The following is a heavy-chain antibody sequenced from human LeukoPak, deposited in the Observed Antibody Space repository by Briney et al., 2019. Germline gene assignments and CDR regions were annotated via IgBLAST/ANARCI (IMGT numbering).Heavy chain of an antibody. V-gene: IGHV1-2*02. D-gene: IGHD3-10*01. CDR1: GYTFTGYY. Sequence: GASVKVSCKASGYTFTGYYMHWVRQAPGQGLEWMGWINPNSGGTNYAQKFQGRVTMTRDTSISTAYMELSSLRSDDTAVYYCAICHGSGSYYGNFDYWGQGTLVTVSS. CDR3: AICHGSGSYYGNFDY. J-gene: IGHJ4*02. CDR2: INPNSGGT.